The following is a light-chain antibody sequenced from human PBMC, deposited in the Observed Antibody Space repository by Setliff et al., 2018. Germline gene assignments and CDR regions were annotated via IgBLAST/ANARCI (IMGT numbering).Light chain of an antibody. J-gene: IGLJ3*02. CDR1: SSNIGNNY. CDR2: DNN. CDR3: GTWDSSLSAGV. V-gene: IGLV1-51*01. Sequence: QSVLTQPPSVSAAPGQKVTISCSGSSSNIGNNYVSWYQQLPGTAPKLLIYDNNKRPSVIPDRFSGSKSGTSATLGITGLQTGDEADYYCGTWDSSLSAGVFGGGTK.